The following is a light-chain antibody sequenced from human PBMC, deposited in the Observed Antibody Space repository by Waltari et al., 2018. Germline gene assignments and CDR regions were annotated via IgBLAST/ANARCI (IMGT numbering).Light chain of an antibody. CDR1: QSVSRY. Sequence: IVLTQSPGTLSLSPGERATLSCRASQSVSRYLAWYQQKPGQAPRLLIYDASTRATGIPDMFSGSGSGTDFSLTISRLEPEDFAVYYCQKYVRLPATFGQGTKVEIK. V-gene: IGKV3-20*01. CDR2: DAS. CDR3: QKYVRLPAT. J-gene: IGKJ1*01.